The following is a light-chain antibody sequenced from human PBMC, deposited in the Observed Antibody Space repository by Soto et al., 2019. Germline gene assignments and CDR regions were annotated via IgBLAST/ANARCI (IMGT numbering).Light chain of an antibody. CDR3: QQYNNYFRT. CDR1: QSISNH. CDR2: DAS. Sequence: QVSLSPASLSASKEDRVIIPCRASQSISNHLNWYQQKPGKAPKLLIYDASSLESGVPSRFSGSGSGTEFTLTITSLQPDDFATYYCQQYNNYFRTFGQGTKVDI. J-gene: IGKJ1*01. V-gene: IGKV1-5*01.